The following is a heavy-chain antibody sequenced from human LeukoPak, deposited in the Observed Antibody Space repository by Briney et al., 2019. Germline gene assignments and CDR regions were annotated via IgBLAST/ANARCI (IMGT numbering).Heavy chain of an antibody. V-gene: IGHV1-69*04. J-gene: IGHJ3*02. D-gene: IGHD2-2*01. CDR2: IIPILGIA. Sequence: SVKVSCKASGGTFSSYAISWVRQAPGQGLEWMGRIIPILGIANYAQKFQGRVTITADESTSTAYMELSSLRSEDTAVYYCARDLDIVVVPADPRQAFDIWGQGTMVTVSS. CDR3: ARDLDIVVVPADPRQAFDI. CDR1: GGTFSSYA.